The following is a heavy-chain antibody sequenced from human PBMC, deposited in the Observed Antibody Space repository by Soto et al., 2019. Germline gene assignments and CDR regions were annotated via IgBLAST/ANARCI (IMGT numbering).Heavy chain of an antibody. CDR2: ISYDGSNK. Sequence: WGSLRLSCSASVFTFSSYAMHWVRQAPGKGLEWVAVISYDGSNKYYADSVKGRFTISRDNSKNTLYLQMNSLRAEDTAVYYCARDNGYSYGYLGAGYYYYYGMDVWGQGTTV. CDR1: VFTFSSYA. D-gene: IGHD5-18*01. V-gene: IGHV3-30-3*01. J-gene: IGHJ6*02. CDR3: ARDNGYSYGYLGAGYYYYYGMDV.